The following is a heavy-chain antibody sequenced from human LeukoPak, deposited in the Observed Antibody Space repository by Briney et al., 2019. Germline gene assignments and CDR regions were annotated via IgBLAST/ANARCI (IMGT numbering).Heavy chain of an antibody. CDR2: IYYSGST. Sequence: SETLSLTCTVSGGSISSGDYYWSWIRQPPGKGLEWIGYIYYSGSTYYNPSLKSRVTISVDTSKNRFSLKLSSVTAADTAVYYCARGGHPGPRQNWFDPWGQGTLVTVSS. D-gene: IGHD1-14*01. V-gene: IGHV4-30-4*02. CDR3: ARGGHPGPRQNWFDP. J-gene: IGHJ5*02. CDR1: GGSISSGDYY.